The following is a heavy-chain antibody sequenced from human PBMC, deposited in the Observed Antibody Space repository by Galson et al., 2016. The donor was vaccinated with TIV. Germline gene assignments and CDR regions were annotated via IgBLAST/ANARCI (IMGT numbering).Heavy chain of an antibody. CDR1: EGTFSRYA. CDR3: ARDRQVGGSTPWGYCHGMDG. V-gene: IGHV1-69*06. CDR2: ITPISDTV. J-gene: IGHJ6*02. Sequence: SVKVSCKASEGTFSRYAITWVRQAPGQGLEWVGRITPISDTVRYALKFQGRVTITADTSTITAYIELTSLRSEDTAVYFCARDRQVGGSTPWGYCHGMDGWGQGATVVVAS. D-gene: IGHD1-26*01.